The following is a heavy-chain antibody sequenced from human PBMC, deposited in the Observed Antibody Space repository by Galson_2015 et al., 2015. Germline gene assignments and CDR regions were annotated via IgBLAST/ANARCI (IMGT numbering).Heavy chain of an antibody. D-gene: IGHD3-10*01. CDR2: VHYGGNT. Sequence: LSLTCTASGGSISRDGHYWSWIRQHPGKGLEWIAYVHYGGNTYYSPSLQSRLTISVDTSKNQFSLKLSSVTVTDMAVYYCATLLWFGEGDRGRFDYWGQGTLVTVSS. J-gene: IGHJ4*02. CDR3: ATLLWFGEGDRGRFDY. CDR1: GGSISRDGHY. V-gene: IGHV4-31*03.